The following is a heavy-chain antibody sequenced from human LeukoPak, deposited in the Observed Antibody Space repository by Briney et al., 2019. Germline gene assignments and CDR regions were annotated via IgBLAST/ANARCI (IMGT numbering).Heavy chain of an antibody. D-gene: IGHD6-13*01. CDR1: GFTFSSYG. CDR3: ARELVAAAGPAWFDP. J-gene: IGHJ5*02. Sequence: PGRSLRLSCAASGFTFSSYGMHWVRQAPGKGLEWVAVIWYDGSNKYYADSVKGRFTISRDNSKNTLYLQMNSLRAEDTAVYYCARELVAAAGPAWFDPWGQGTLVTVSS. CDR2: IWYDGSNK. V-gene: IGHV3-33*01.